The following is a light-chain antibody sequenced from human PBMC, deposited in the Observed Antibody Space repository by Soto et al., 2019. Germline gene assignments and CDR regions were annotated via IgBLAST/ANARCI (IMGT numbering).Light chain of an antibody. CDR1: QSVYSN. J-gene: IGKJ4*01. Sequence: EIVMTQSPATLSVSPGERATLSCRASQSVYSNLAWYQQKPGQAPRLLIYGTSTRATGIPARFSGSGSGTEFILTISSLQSEDFAVYYCQQYNSWPLTFGGGTKVESK. CDR3: QQYNSWPLT. CDR2: GTS. V-gene: IGKV3-15*01.